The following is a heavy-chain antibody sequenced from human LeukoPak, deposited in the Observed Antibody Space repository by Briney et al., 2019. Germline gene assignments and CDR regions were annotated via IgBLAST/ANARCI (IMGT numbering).Heavy chain of an antibody. J-gene: IGHJ4*02. CDR2: IYPGDSDT. CDR1: GYSFTSYW. V-gene: IGHV5-51*01. CDR3: ARLESIAAPRVDY. Sequence: GESLQISCQGSGYSFTSYWIGWVRPVPGKGLEWMGIIYPGDSDTRYSPSFQGQVTISADKSISTAYLQWSSLKASDTAMYYCARLESIAAPRVDYWGQGTLVTVSS. D-gene: IGHD6-6*01.